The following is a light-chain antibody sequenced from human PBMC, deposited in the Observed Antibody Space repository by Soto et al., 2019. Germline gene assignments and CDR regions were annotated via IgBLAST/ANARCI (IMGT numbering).Light chain of an antibody. CDR1: QSVSAND. CDR2: SAT. Sequence: EVVLTQSPGTLSLSPGERATLSCRASQSVSANDLAWYQHKAGQAPRLLIYSATSRATGIPDRFIGSGSGTDVTLTISRLEPEDLAVYYCHQYGSSPRTFGRGTKVEIK. CDR3: HQYGSSPRT. V-gene: IGKV3-20*01. J-gene: IGKJ1*01.